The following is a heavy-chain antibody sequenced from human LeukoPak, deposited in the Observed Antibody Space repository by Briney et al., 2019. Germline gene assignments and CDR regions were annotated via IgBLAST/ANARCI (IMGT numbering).Heavy chain of an antibody. D-gene: IGHD5-18*01. V-gene: IGHV3-21*01. CDR1: GFTFSSYS. J-gene: IGHJ4*02. Sequence: GGYLRLYCAAAGFTFSSYSMNWVRQAPGKGLEWVSSISSSITSMYYADSVKGRFTISRDNAKNSLYLQMNSLRAEDTAVYYCSRERGYSYGYSDYWGQGTLVTVSA. CDR3: SRERGYSYGYSDY. CDR2: ISSSITSM.